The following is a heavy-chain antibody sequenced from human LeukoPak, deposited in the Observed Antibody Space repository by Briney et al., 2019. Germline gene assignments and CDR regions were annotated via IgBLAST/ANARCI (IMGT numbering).Heavy chain of an antibody. Sequence: GASVKVSCKASGYTFTSYYMHWVRQAPGQGLEWMGIINPSGGSTSYAQKFQGRVTMTRDTSTSTVYMELSSLRAEDTAVYYCARDSPGYSSGWYSPAPFDYWGQGTLVTVSS. D-gene: IGHD6-19*01. CDR2: INPSGGST. CDR1: GYTFTSYY. V-gene: IGHV1-46*01. CDR3: ARDSPGYSSGWYSPAPFDY. J-gene: IGHJ4*02.